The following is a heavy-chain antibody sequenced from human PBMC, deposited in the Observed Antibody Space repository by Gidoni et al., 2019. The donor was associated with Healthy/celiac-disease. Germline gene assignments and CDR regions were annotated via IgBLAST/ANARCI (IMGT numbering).Heavy chain of an antibody. CDR2: IYPGDSDT. V-gene: IGHV5-51*01. CDR3: ARDPMVRGNEVGGEYYFDY. CDR1: GYSFTSYW. D-gene: IGHD3-10*01. J-gene: IGHJ4*02. Sequence: SGAEVKKPGESLKISCKGSGYSFTSYWIGWVRQMPGKGLEWMGIIYPGDSDTRYSPSFQGQVTISADKSISTAYLQWSSLKASDTAMYYCARDPMVRGNEVGGEYYFDYWGQGTLVTVSS.